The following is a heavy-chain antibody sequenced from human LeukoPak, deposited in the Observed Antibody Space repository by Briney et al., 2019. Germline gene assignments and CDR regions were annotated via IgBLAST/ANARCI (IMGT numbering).Heavy chain of an antibody. CDR3: AREKVTTETNWFDP. V-gene: IGHV4-31*03. Sequence: PSETLSLTCTVSGGPFSSGGFYWSWLRQHPGKALEWIGYISYTGNTYYNASLRSRVTISVDTSKNQFSLKLSSLTAADTAVYYCAREKVTTETNWFDPWGQGTLVTVSS. CDR2: ISYTGNT. D-gene: IGHD4-11*01. CDR1: GGPFSSGGFY. J-gene: IGHJ5*02.